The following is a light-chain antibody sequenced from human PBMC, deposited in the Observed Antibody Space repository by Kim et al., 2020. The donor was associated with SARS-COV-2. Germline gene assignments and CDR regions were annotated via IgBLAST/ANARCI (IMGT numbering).Light chain of an antibody. CDR3: AAWDDSLNCPV. CDR2: SNN. J-gene: IGLJ1*01. Sequence: QSVLTQPPAASGTPGQRVTISCSGSSTNIGSNTVNWYQQLPGTAPKLLIYSNNQRPSGVPDRSSGSKSGPSASLAISGLQSEDEADYYCAAWDDSLNCPVFGTGTKVTVL. CDR1: STNIGSNT. V-gene: IGLV1-44*01.